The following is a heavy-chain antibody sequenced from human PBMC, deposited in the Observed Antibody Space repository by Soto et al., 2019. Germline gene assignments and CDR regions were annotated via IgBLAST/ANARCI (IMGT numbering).Heavy chain of an antibody. Sequence: GGSLRLSCAASGFTFSSYSMNWVRQAPGKGLEWVSYISSSSSTIYYADSVKGRFTISRDNAKNSLYLQMNSLRAEDMAVYYCARDFFKGEDVEPFGYCSGGSCGAPASYYFDYWGQGTLVTVSS. V-gene: IGHV3-48*01. CDR3: ARDFFKGEDVEPFGYCSGGSCGAPASYYFDY. D-gene: IGHD2-15*01. J-gene: IGHJ4*02. CDR2: ISSSSSTI. CDR1: GFTFSSYS.